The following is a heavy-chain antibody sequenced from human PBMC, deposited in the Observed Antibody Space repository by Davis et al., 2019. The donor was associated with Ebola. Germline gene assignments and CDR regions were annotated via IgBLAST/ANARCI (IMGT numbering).Heavy chain of an antibody. CDR2: MNPNSGNT. V-gene: IGHV1-8*01. J-gene: IGHJ6*04. CDR3: ARMFGELLYYGMDV. D-gene: IGHD3-10*02. CDR1: GYTLNELS. Sequence: ASVKVSCKVSGYTLNELSVHWVRQAPGKGLEWMGWMNPNSGNTGYAQKFQGRVTMTRNTSISTAYMELSSLRSEDTAVYYCARMFGELLYYGMDVWGKGTTVTVSS.